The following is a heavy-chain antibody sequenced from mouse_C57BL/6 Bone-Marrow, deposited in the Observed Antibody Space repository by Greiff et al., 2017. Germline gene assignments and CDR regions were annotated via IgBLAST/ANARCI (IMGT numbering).Heavy chain of an antibody. CDR2: ISDGGSYT. J-gene: IGHJ1*03. D-gene: IGHD1-1*01. V-gene: IGHV5-4*01. Sequence: EVNVVESGGGLVKPGGSLKLSCAASGFTFSSYAMSWVRQTPEKRLEWVATISDGGSYTYYPDNVKGRFTISRDNAKNNLYLQMSHLKSEDTAMYYWARDNTTVVAVNWYFDVWGTGTTVTVSS. CDR3: ARDNTTVVAVNWYFDV. CDR1: GFTFSSYA.